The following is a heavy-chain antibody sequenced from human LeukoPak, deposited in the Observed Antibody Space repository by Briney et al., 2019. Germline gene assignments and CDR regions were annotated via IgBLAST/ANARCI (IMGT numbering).Heavy chain of an antibody. CDR3: AKSRGYNYGSWDQYFDY. Sequence: SETLSLTCRVSGASISNSNIYWAWIRQPPGKGLEWIGSLYSGGTTDYSPSLKSRVTASGDTSKNQLSLKMTSVTAADTAVYYCAKSRGYNYGSWDQYFDYWGQGTLVTVSS. D-gene: IGHD5-18*01. V-gene: IGHV4-39*01. CDR1: GASISNSNIY. J-gene: IGHJ4*02. CDR2: LYSGGTT.